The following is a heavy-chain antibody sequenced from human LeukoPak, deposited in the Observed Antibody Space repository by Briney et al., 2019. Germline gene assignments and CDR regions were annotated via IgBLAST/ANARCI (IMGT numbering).Heavy chain of an antibody. CDR2: ISAYNGNT. J-gene: IGHJ4*02. D-gene: IGHD2-2*01. CDR1: GYTFTSYG. CDR3: ARGGLYCSSTSCYGIEY. V-gene: IGHV1-18*04. Sequence: ASVKVSCKAAGYTFTSYGISWVRQAPGQVLEWMGWISAYNGNTNYAQKLQGRVTMTTDTSTSTVYMELRSLRSDDTAVYYCARGGLYCSSTSCYGIEYWGQGTLVTVSS.